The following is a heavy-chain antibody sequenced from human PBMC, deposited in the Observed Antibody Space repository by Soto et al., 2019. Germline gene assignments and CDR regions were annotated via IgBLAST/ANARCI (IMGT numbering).Heavy chain of an antibody. CDR1: GYTFTSYY. CDR3: ARDSRYYDSSGHNPTSMDV. D-gene: IGHD3-22*01. Sequence: GASVKVSCKASGYTFTSYYMHWVRQAPGQGLEWMGIINPSGGSTSYAQKFQGRVTMTRDTSTSTVYMELSSLRSEDTAVYYCARDSRYYDSSGHNPTSMDVWGQGTQVTVSS. V-gene: IGHV1-46*01. CDR2: INPSGGST. J-gene: IGHJ6*02.